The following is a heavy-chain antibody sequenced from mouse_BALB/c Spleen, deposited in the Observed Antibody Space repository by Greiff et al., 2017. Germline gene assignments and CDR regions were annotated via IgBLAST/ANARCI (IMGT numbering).Heavy chain of an antibody. CDR2: ILPGSGST. CDR3: AREGSTMITADDPHYYAMDY. V-gene: IGHV1-9*01. D-gene: IGHD2-4*01. Sequence: VQLQQSGAELMKPGASVKISCKATGYTFSSYWIEWVKQRPGHGLEWIGEILPGSGSTNYNEKFKGKATFTADTSSNTAYMQLSSLTSEDSAVYYCAREGSTMITADDPHYYAMDYWGQGTSVTVSS. J-gene: IGHJ4*01. CDR1: GYTFSSYW.